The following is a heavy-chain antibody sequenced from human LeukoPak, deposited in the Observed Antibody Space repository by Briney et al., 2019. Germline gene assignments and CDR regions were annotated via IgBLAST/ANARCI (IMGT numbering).Heavy chain of an antibody. CDR1: GGSISSYY. V-gene: IGHV4-4*07. D-gene: IGHD3-3*01. CDR2: IYTSGST. Sequence: SETLSLTCTVSGGSISSYYWSWIRQPAGKGLEWIGRIYTSGSTNYNPSLKSRVTMSVDTSKNQFSLKLSSVTAADTAVYYCARAFRGIFGVFEAFDIWGQGTMVTVSS. J-gene: IGHJ3*02. CDR3: ARAFRGIFGVFEAFDI.